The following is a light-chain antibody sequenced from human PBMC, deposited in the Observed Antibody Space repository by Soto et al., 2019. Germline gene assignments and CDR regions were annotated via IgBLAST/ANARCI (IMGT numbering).Light chain of an antibody. CDR2: AAS. CDR3: QKYNNGGPLT. Sequence: MTQSPATLSVSPGERATLSCRASQTVSSHLAWFQQKPGKAPSLLIYAASTLQSGVPSRFSGSGSGTDFTLTINDLQPDDVATYYCQKYNNGGPLTFGGGTKVEIK. V-gene: IGKV1-27*01. CDR1: QTVSSH. J-gene: IGKJ4*01.